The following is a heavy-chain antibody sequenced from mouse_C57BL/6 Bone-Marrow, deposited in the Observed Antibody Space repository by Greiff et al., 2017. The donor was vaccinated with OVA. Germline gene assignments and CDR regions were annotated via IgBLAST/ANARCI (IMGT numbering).Heavy chain of an antibody. Sequence: VKLQESGAELVKPGASVKISCKASGYAFSSYWMNWVKQRPGKGLEWIGQIYPGDGDTNYNGKFKGKATLTADKSSSTAYMQLSSLTSEDSAVYFCAMGFYYYGSSYDWFAYWGQGTLVTVSA. V-gene: IGHV1-80*01. J-gene: IGHJ3*01. CDR3: AMGFYYYGSSYDWFAY. D-gene: IGHD1-1*01. CDR1: GYAFSSYW. CDR2: IYPGDGDT.